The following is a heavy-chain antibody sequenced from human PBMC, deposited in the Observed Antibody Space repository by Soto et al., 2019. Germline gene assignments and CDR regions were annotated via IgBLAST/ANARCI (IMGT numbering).Heavy chain of an antibody. J-gene: IGHJ3*02. CDR3: ARVDSSGWYAGAFDI. CDR2: IGTAGDT. Sequence: GGSLRLSCAASGFTFSSYDMHWVRQATGRGLEWVSAIGTAGDTYYPGAVKGRFTISRENAKYSLYLQMNSLSAGDTAVYYCARVDSSGWYAGAFDIWGQGTMVTVSS. D-gene: IGHD6-19*01. CDR1: GFTFSSYD. V-gene: IGHV3-13*01.